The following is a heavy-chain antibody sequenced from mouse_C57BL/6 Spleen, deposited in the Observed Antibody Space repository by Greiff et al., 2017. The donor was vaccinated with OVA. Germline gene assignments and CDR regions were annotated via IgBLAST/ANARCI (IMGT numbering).Heavy chain of an antibody. CDR3: ARRGYYGSRSFFDY. Sequence: QVHVKQPGAELVKPGASVKLSCKASGYTFTSYWMQWVKQRPGQGLEWIGEIDPSDSYTNYNQKFKGKATLTVDTSSSTAYMQLSSLTSEDSAVYYCARRGYYGSRSFFDYWGQGTTLTVSS. CDR1: GYTFTSYW. D-gene: IGHD1-1*01. J-gene: IGHJ2*01. V-gene: IGHV1-50*01. CDR2: IDPSDSYT.